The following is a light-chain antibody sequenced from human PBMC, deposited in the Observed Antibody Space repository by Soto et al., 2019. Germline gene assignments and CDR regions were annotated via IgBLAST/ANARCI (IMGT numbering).Light chain of an antibody. Sequence: EIVLTQSPGTLSLSPGERATLSCRASQSVSSSYLAWYRQKPGQAPRLLIYGASSRATGIPDRFSGSGSETDFALTISRLEPEDFAVYYCQQYGSSPTTFGGGTKAEIK. V-gene: IGKV3-20*01. CDR2: GAS. CDR1: QSVSSSY. CDR3: QQYGSSPTT. J-gene: IGKJ4*01.